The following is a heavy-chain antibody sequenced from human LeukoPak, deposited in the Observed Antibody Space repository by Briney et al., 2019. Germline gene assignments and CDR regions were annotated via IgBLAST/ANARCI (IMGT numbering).Heavy chain of an antibody. J-gene: IGHJ4*02. V-gene: IGHV1-69*05. CDR3: ASSCAPNYDILTGYYPDFDY. Sequence: ASVKVSCKASGGTFSSYAISWVRQAPGQGLEWMGGIIPISGTANYAQKFQGRVTINTDESTSTAYMELSSLRSEDTAGYYCASSCAPNYDILTGYYPDFDYWGKGILVSVSS. CDR2: IIPISGTA. CDR1: GGTFSSYA. D-gene: IGHD3-9*01.